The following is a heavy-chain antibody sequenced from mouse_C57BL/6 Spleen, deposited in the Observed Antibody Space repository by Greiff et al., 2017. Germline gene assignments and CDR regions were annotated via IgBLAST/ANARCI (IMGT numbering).Heavy chain of an antibody. D-gene: IGHD2-12*01. CDR2: IYPGDGDT. CDR3: ARTDYSDDYAMDY. Sequence: QVQLQQSGAELVRPGASVKISCKASGYAFSSYWMNWVKQRPGKGLEWIGQIYPGDGDTNYNEKFKGKATLTADKSSSTAYMQLSGLTSEDSAVYFCARTDYSDDYAMDYWGQGTSVTVSS. V-gene: IGHV1-80*01. J-gene: IGHJ4*01. CDR1: GYAFSSYW.